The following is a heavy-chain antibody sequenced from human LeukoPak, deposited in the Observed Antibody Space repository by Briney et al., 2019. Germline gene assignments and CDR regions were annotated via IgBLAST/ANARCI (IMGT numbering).Heavy chain of an antibody. D-gene: IGHD6-13*01. CDR3: ARSIPYGTTWYGRSDY. J-gene: IGHJ4*02. Sequence: GGSLRLSCAASGFPFSSYSMTWVRQAPGKGLEWVANIKPDGTTKFYVDSVKGRFTISRDNALNSLYLQMNSLRAEDTAIYYCARSIPYGTTWYGRSDYWGQGTLVAVSS. CDR2: IKPDGTTK. V-gene: IGHV3-7*03. CDR1: GFPFSSYS.